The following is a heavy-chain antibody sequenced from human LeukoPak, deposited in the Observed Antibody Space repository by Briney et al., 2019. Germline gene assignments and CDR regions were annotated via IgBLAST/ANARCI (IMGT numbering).Heavy chain of an antibody. CDR3: ARGGQLLHYYYYYRDV. V-gene: IGHV1-69*05. J-gene: IGHJ6*03. CDR1: GGTFSSYA. D-gene: IGHD2-2*01. CDR2: IIPIFGTA. Sequence: SVKVSCKASGGTFSSYAISWVRQAPGQGLEWMGRIIPIFGTANYAQKFQGRVTITTDESTSTAYMELSSLRSEDTAVYYCARGGQLLHYYYYYRDVWGKGTTVTVSS.